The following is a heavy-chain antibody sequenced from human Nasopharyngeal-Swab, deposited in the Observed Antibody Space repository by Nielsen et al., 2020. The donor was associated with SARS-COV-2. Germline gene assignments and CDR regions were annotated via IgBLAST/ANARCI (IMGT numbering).Heavy chain of an antibody. CDR3: ARLYCSGGSCYSPGFYYYYYMDV. CDR1: GGTFSSYA. J-gene: IGHJ6*03. V-gene: IGHV1-69*06. D-gene: IGHD2-15*01. Sequence: SVKVSCKASGGTFSSYAISWVRQAPGQGLEWMGGIIPIFGTANYAQKFQGRVTITADKSTSTAYMELSGLRSEDTAVYYCARLYCSGGSCYSPGFYYYYYMDVWGKGTTVTVSS. CDR2: IIPIFGTA.